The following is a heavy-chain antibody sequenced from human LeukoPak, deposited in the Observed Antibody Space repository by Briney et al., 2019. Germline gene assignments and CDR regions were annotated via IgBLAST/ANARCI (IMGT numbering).Heavy chain of an antibody. CDR3: ARGDAYAHNY. CDR2: VNSDGSTT. CDR1: GFTFSSYW. Sequence: GGSLRLSCAASGFTFSSYWMHWVRQAPGKGLVWVSRVNSDGSTTAYADSVKGRFTISRDNAKNTLFLQMSSLRAEDTAVYYCARGDAYAHNYWGQGTLVTVSS. J-gene: IGHJ4*02. D-gene: IGHD2-2*01. V-gene: IGHV3-74*01.